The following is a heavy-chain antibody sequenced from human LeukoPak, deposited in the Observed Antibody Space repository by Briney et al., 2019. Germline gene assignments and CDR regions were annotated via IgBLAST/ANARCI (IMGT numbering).Heavy chain of an antibody. V-gene: IGHV4-34*01. Sequence: GSLRLSCAASGFTFSSYAMSWVRQAPGKGLEWIGEINHSGSTNYNPSRKSRVTISVDTSKNQFSLKLSSVTAADTAVYYCARGWEVVYAIWRSSSWYGNWFDPWGQGTLVTVS. CDR2: INHSGST. D-gene: IGHD2-8*02. CDR1: GFTFSSYA. CDR3: ARGWEVVYAIWRSSSWYGNWFDP. J-gene: IGHJ5*02.